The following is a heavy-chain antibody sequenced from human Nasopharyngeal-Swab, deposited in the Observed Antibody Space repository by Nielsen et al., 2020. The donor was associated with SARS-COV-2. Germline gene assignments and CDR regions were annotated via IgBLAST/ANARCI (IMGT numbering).Heavy chain of an antibody. CDR1: GFTINTYW. J-gene: IGHJ6*02. V-gene: IGHV3-74*01. CDR2: IDVGGIST. D-gene: IGHD3-10*01. CDR3: TRGGFSHSMDV. Sequence: GEALKISWAASGFTINTYWMFWVRQAPGKGLVWVSHIDVGGISTNYADSVQGRFTISRDNAKNTLSLQMNSLRDEDSAIYYCTRGGFSHSMDVWGRGTTVTVSS.